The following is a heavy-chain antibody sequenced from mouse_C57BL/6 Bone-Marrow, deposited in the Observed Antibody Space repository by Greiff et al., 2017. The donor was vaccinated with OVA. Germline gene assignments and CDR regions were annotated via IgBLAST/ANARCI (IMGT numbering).Heavy chain of an antibody. CDR3: ARNPLYYSNSFYAMDY. Sequence: QVQLQQSGPGLVQPSQSLSITCTVSGFSLTSYGVHWVRQSPGKGLEWLGVIWSGGSTDYNAAFISRLSISKDNSKSQVFFKMNSLQADDTAIYYCARNPLYYSNSFYAMDYWGQGTSVTVSS. V-gene: IGHV2-2*01. CDR2: IWSGGST. CDR1: GFSLTSYG. D-gene: IGHD2-5*01. J-gene: IGHJ4*01.